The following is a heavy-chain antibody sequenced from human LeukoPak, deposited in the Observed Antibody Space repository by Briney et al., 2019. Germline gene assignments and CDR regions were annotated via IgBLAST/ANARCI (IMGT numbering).Heavy chain of an antibody. CDR1: GYTFTGYY. D-gene: IGHD1-26*01. Sequence: ASVTVSFKASGYTFTGYYIHWVRQASGQGLEWMGRLSPNSGVTHYAQKFQGRVTMTRDTSINTAYMELSRLRSDDTAVYYCARESSGSFYEVSFDYWGQGTLVTVSS. J-gene: IGHJ4*02. V-gene: IGHV1-2*06. CDR3: ARESSGSFYEVSFDY. CDR2: LSPNSGVT.